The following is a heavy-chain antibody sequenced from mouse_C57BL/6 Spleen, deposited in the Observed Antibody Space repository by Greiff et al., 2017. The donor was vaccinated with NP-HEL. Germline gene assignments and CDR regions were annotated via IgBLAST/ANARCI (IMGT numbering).Heavy chain of an antibody. Sequence: VQLQQSGPVLVKPGASVKMSCKASGYTFTDYYMNWVKQSHGKSLEWIGVINPYNGGTSYNQKFKGKATLTVDKSSSTAYMELNSLTSEDSAVYYCARDYGSSYEDAMDYWGQGTSVTVSS. J-gene: IGHJ4*01. D-gene: IGHD1-1*01. CDR3: ARDYGSSYEDAMDY. CDR2: INPYNGGT. CDR1: GYTFTDYY. V-gene: IGHV1-19*01.